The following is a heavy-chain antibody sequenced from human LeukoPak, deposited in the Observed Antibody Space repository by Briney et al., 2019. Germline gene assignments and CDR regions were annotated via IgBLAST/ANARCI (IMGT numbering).Heavy chain of an antibody. CDR3: AKSLSSGWSSYYFGD. Sequence: PGGSLRLSCAASGFAFSTYYIHWVRQPPGEGLEWVAVISYDGRNMYYGDSVKGRFTISRDNSKNTLYLQMNSLRPEDTAVYYCAKSLSSGWSSYYFGDWGQGALVTVSS. D-gene: IGHD6-19*01. J-gene: IGHJ4*02. CDR2: ISYDGRNM. V-gene: IGHV3-30*18. CDR1: GFAFSTYY.